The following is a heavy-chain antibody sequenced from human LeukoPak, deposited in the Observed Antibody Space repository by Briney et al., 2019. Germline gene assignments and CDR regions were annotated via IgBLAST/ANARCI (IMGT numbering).Heavy chain of an antibody. Sequence: SQTLSLTCTVSGGSISSGGYYWSWIRQHPGKGLEWIGYIYYSGSTYYSPSLKSRVTISVDTSKTQFSLKLSSVTAADTAVYYCARDTLRYFDLWGRGTLVTVSS. V-gene: IGHV4-31*03. J-gene: IGHJ2*01. CDR3: ARDTLRYFDL. CDR1: GGSISSGGYY. CDR2: IYYSGST.